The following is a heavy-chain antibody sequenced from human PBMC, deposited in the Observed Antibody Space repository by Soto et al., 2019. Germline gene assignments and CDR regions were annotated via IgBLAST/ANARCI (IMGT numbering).Heavy chain of an antibody. CDR3: ARDTQGDQQLVLDY. J-gene: IGHJ4*02. CDR1: GFTFSSYA. Sequence: QVQLVESGGGVVLPGRSLRLSCAASGFTFSSYAMHWVRQAPGKGLEWVAVISYDGSNKYYADSVKGRFTISRDNSKNTLYLQMNSLRAEDTAVYYCARDTQGDQQLVLDYWGQGTLVTVSS. D-gene: IGHD6-13*01. CDR2: ISYDGSNK. V-gene: IGHV3-30-3*01.